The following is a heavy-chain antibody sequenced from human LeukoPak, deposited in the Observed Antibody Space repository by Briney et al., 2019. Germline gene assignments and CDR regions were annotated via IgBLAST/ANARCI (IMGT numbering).Heavy chain of an antibody. D-gene: IGHD2-15*01. V-gene: IGHV4-4*07. J-gene: IGHJ4*02. CDR1: GGSVTIYY. CDR3: AREVVAALGDHDY. CDR2: IYTSGST. Sequence: SETLSLTCTVSGGSVTIYYWSWIRQPAGKGLEWIGRIYTSGSTNYNPSLKSRVTMSVDTSKNQFSLKLSSVTAADTAMYYCAREVVAALGDHDYWGQGTLVTVSS.